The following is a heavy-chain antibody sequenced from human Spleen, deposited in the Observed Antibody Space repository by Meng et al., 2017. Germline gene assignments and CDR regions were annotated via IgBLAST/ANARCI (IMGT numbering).Heavy chain of an antibody. Sequence: GESLKISCAASGFTFSSYALHWVRQAPGKGLEWVAVISYDGSNKYYADSVKGRFTISRDNSKNTLYLQMNSLRAEDTAVYYCARGVTVDLWGGQGTMVTVSS. CDR3: ARGVTVDLW. CDR1: GFTFSSYA. D-gene: IGHD6-19*01. J-gene: IGHJ3*01. CDR2: ISYDGSNK. V-gene: IGHV3-30*04.